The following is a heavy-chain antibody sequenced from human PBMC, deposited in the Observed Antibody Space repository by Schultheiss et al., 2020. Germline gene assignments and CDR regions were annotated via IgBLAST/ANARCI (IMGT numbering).Heavy chain of an antibody. CDR2: INHSGST. CDR3: ARKGHYGMDV. V-gene: IGHV4-34*01. Sequence: SETLSLTCAVYGGSFSGYYWSWIRQPPGKGLEWIGEINHSGSTNYNPSLKSRVTISVDTSKNQFSLKLSSVTAADTAVYYCARKGHYGMDVWGQGTTVTVSS. J-gene: IGHJ6*02. CDR1: GGSFSGYY.